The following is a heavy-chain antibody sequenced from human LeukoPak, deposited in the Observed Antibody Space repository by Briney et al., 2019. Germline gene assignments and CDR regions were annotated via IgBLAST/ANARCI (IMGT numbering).Heavy chain of an antibody. CDR1: GFTFSSHV. Sequence: GGSLRLSCAASGFTFSSHVMSWVRQAPGKGLEWVSGISGSGGSTYYADSVKGRFTISRDNSKNTLYLQMNSLKIEDTAVYYCSTYSGSPHYYFGHWGQGTLVTVSS. V-gene: IGHV3-23*01. CDR3: STYSGSPHYYFGH. J-gene: IGHJ4*02. D-gene: IGHD1-26*01. CDR2: ISGSGGST.